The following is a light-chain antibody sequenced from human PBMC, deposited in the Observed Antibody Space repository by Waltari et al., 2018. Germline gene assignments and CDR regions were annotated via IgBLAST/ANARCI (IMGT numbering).Light chain of an antibody. CDR3: QQSYTSPPT. V-gene: IGKV1-39*01. CDR2: ATA. Sequence: DIQMTQSPSSLSASIGDRVTISCRASQFVSSYLNWFQQKPGKAPKLLIYATAGLQSGVPSRFSGAGAGTDFTLTISSLQPDDFATYYCQQSYTSPPTFGQGTNVEIK. J-gene: IGKJ1*01. CDR1: QFVSSY.